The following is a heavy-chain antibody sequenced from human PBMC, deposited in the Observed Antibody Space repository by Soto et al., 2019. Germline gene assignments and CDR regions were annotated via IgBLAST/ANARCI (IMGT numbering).Heavy chain of an antibody. CDR2: IIPILGIA. D-gene: IGHD1-1*01. CDR1: GGTFSSYT. J-gene: IGHJ3*02. V-gene: IGHV1-69*08. Sequence: QVQLVQSGAEVKKPGSSVKVSCKASGGTFSSYTISWVRQAPGQGLEWMGRIIPILGIANYAQKFQGRVTITADKSTSTAYMELSSLRSEDTAVYYCARDTNDPGVDIWGQGPMVTVSS. CDR3: ARDTNDPGVDI.